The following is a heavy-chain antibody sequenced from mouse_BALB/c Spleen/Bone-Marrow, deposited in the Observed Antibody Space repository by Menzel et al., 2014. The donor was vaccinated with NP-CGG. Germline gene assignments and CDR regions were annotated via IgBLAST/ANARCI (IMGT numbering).Heavy chain of an antibody. CDR3: TRRWLYAMDY. D-gene: IGHD2-3*01. CDR2: IRLKSNNYAT. CDR1: GFTFSNYW. V-gene: IGHV6-6*02. J-gene: IGHJ4*01. Sequence: EVKLQESGGGLVQPGGSMKLSCVASGFTFSNYWMNWVRQSPEKGLEWVAEIRLKSNNYATHYAESVKGRFTISRDDSKSSVYLQMNNLRAEDTGIYYCTRRWLYAMDYWGQGTSVTVSS.